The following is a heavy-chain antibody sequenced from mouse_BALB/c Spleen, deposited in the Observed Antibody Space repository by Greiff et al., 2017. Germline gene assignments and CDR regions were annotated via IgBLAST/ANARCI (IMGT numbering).Heavy chain of an antibody. J-gene: IGHJ4*01. CDR1: GFNIKDTY. Sequence: VQLQQSGAELVKPGASVKLSCTASGFNIKDTYMHWVKQRPEQGLEWIGRIDPANGNTKYDPKFQGKATITADTSSNTAYLQLSSLTSEDTAVYYCANYGNYADYYAMDYWGQGTSVTVSS. CDR3: ANYGNYADYYAMDY. CDR2: IDPANGNT. D-gene: IGHD2-1*01. V-gene: IGHV14-3*02.